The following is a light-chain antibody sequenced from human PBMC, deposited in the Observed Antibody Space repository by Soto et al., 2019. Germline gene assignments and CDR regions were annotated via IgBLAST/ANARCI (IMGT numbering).Light chain of an antibody. CDR2: KAS. J-gene: IGKJ1*01. CDR1: QSMSSW. CDR3: QQYQSYSH. Sequence: DIQMTQSPSTLSASVGDKVTITCRASQSMSSWLAWYQQKPGKAPKLLIYKASILESGVPSRFSGNGSGTEFTLTISSLQPDDFATYYCQQYQSYSHFGQGTKVEIK. V-gene: IGKV1-5*03.